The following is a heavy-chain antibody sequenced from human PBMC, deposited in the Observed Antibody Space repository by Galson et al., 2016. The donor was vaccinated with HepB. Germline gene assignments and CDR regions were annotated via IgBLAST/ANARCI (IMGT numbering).Heavy chain of an antibody. J-gene: IGHJ1*01. CDR2: ISGSGGSK. D-gene: IGHD6-19*01. CDR1: GFTFSSYA. CDR3: AKTTRSGWMGGYFQH. V-gene: IGHV3-23*01. Sequence: SLRLSCAASGFTFSSYAMSWVRQAPGKGLEWVSAISGSGGSKYYADSVKGRFTISRDNSKNTLYLQMNSLRAEDTAVYYCAKTTRSGWMGGYFQHWGQGTLVTVSS.